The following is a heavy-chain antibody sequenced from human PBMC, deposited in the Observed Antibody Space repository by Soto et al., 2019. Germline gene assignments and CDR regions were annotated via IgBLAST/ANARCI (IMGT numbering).Heavy chain of an antibody. Sequence: EVQLVESGGGLVQPGGSLRLSCAGSGFSFGDHWMTWVRQAPGMGLEWVAIIKHDGSEKHYVDSVKGRFTISRDNAKNSVYLQMNSLRADDAAVYYWATYSSAIGYLNLWGRGTLVTVS. V-gene: IGHV3-7*01. CDR1: GFSFGDHW. CDR3: ATYSSAIGYLNL. D-gene: IGHD4-4*01. J-gene: IGHJ2*01. CDR2: IKHDGSEK.